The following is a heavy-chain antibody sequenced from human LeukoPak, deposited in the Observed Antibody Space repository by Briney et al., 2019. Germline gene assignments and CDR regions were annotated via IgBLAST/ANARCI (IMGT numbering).Heavy chain of an antibody. CDR3: ARVGYCSSTSCYTLYWFAP. V-gene: IGHV1-18*01. CDR2: ISAYNGNT. D-gene: IGHD2-2*02. Sequence: ASVKVSCKASGYTFTSYGISWVRQAPGQGLEWMGWISAYNGNTNYAQKLQGRVTMTTDTSTSTAYMELRSLRSDDTAVYYCARVGYCSSTSCYTLYWFAPWGQGTLVTVSS. CDR1: GYTFTSYG. J-gene: IGHJ5*02.